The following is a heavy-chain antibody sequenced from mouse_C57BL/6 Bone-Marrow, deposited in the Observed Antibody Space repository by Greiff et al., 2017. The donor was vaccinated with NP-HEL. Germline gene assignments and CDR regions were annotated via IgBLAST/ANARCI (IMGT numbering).Heavy chain of an antibody. J-gene: IGHJ3*01. CDR2: IDPSDSYP. V-gene: IGHV1-69*01. D-gene: IGHD2-1*01. CDR3: AREGSTMVSAWFAY. CDR1: GYTFTSYW. Sequence: VQLQQPGAELVMPGASVKLSCKASGYTFTSYWMHWVKQRPGQGLEWIGEIDPSDSYPNYNQKFKGKSTLTVDKSSSTAYMQLSSLTSEDSAVYYCAREGSTMVSAWFAYWGQGTLVTVSA.